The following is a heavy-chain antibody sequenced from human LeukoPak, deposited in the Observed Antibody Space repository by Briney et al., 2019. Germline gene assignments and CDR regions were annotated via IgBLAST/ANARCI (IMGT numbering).Heavy chain of an antibody. CDR2: INSDGSST. J-gene: IGHJ4*02. CDR3: ARDIGNYYGWHDY. Sequence: GGSLRLSCAASGFTFSSYWMHWVRQAPEKGLVWVSRINSDGSSTRYADSVKGRFTISRDNAKNTLYLQMNSLRAEDTAVYYCARDIGNYYGWHDYWGQGTLVTVSS. CDR1: GFTFSSYW. V-gene: IGHV3-74*01. D-gene: IGHD3-10*01.